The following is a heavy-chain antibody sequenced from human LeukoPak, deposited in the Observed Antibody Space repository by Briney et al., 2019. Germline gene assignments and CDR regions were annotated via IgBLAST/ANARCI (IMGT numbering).Heavy chain of an antibody. CDR2: ISSSSSYI. V-gene: IGHV3-21*01. J-gene: IGHJ3*02. D-gene: IGHD1-26*01. CDR3: ARSLGATFAFDI. Sequence: GGSLRLSCAASGFTFSSYSMNWVRQAPGKGLEWVSSISSSSSYIYYADSVKGRFTISRDNAKNSLYLQMNSLRAEDTAVYYCARSLGATFAFDIWGQGTMVTVSS. CDR1: GFTFSSYS.